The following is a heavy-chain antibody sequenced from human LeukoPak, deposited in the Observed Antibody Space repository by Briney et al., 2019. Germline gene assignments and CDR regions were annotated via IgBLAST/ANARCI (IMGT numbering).Heavy chain of an antibody. V-gene: IGHV4-59*01. CDR2: IYYSGST. CDR3: ARGNYDSRGYSNAFDI. CDR1: GGSFSSFH. J-gene: IGHJ3*02. D-gene: IGHD3-22*01. Sequence: SETLSLTCTVSGGSFSSFHWSWIRQPPGKRLEWIGYIYYSGSTNSNPSLKSRVIISADTSKSQFSLKLSSVTAADTAMYYCARGNYDSRGYSNAFDIWGQGAVVTVSS.